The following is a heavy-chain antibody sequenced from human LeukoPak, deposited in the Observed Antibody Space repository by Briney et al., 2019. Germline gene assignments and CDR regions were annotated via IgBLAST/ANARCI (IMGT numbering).Heavy chain of an antibody. D-gene: IGHD3-10*01. V-gene: IGHV4-59*01. J-gene: IGHJ5*02. CDR2: IYYSGST. CDR1: GGSNSSYY. Sequence: SETLSLTCTVSGGSNSSYYWSWIRQPPGKGLEWIGYIYYSGSTNYNPSLKSRVTISVDTSKNQFSLKLSSVTAADTAVYYCARGRGVNWFDPWGQGTLVTVSS. CDR3: ARGRGVNWFDP.